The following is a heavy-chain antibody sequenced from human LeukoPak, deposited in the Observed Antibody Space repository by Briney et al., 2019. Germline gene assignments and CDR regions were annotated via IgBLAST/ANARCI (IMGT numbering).Heavy chain of an antibody. V-gene: IGHV3-23*01. D-gene: IGHD6-19*01. CDR2: ISGSGGSA. Sequence: GGSLRLSCAASGFTFSSYAMSWVRQAPGKGLEWVSAISGSGGSAYYADSVKGRFTISRDNSKNTLYLQMNSLRAEDTAVYYCAKVGSWLVRYFDYWGQGTLVTVSS. CDR3: AKVGSWLVRYFDY. CDR1: GFTFSSYA. J-gene: IGHJ4*02.